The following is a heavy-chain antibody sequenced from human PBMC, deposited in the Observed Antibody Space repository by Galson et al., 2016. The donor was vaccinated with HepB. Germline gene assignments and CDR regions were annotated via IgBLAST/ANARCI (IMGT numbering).Heavy chain of an antibody. V-gene: IGHV3-15*01. J-gene: IGHJ6*02. Sequence: SLRLSCAASGLIFSNAWMSWVLQAPGKGLEWVGRIKSKSDGGTTDHAAPVRGRFTISRDDSENMLYLEMSSLKTEDTAVYYCTTEKTFYYDSSGYFRAMDVWGQGTTVTVSS. CDR1: GLIFSNAW. CDR3: TTEKTFYYDSSGYFRAMDV. CDR2: IKSKSDGGTT. D-gene: IGHD3-22*01.